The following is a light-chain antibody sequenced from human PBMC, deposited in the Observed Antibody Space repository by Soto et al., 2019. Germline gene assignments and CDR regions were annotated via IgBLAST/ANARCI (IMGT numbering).Light chain of an antibody. V-gene: IGKV3-20*01. CDR1: QSVSNNY. CDR2: GAS. J-gene: IGKJ1*01. Sequence: EIVLTHFPGTLSLSPGERATLSCRASQSVSNNYLAWCQQKPGQAPRLVIYGASNRATGIPDRFSGSGSGTDFTLTISRLEPEDFAVYYCQQYGSSGTFGQGTKVDIK. CDR3: QQYGSSGT.